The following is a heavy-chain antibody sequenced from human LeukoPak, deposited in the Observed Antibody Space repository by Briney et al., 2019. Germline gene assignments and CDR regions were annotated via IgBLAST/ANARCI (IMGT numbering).Heavy chain of an antibody. CDR3: ARGSIAAAGNWFDP. V-gene: IGHV4-31*11. CDR1: GGSISSGGYY. J-gene: IGHJ5*02. D-gene: IGHD6-13*01. CDR2: IYYSGST. Sequence: NPSETLSLTCAVSGGSISSGGYYWSWIRQHPGKGLEWIGYIYYSGSTYYNPSLKSRVTISVDTSKNQFSLKLSSVTAADTAVYYCARGSIAAAGNWFDPWGQGTLVTVSS.